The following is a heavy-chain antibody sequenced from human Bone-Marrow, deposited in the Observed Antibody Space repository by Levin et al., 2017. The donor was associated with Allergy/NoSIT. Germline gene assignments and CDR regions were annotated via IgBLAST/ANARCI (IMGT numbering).Heavy chain of an antibody. CDR2: MNPNLGGA. CDR1: GYTFTSYF. Sequence: ASVKVSCKASGYTFTSYFLYWVRQAPGQGLEWVGWMNPNLGGATYAQNFQGRVTMTRDTSISTAYMELGGLRSDDTALYYCARVRGLADSSRDYYYPMDVWGQGTTVTVSS. CDR3: ARVRGLADSSRDYYYPMDV. V-gene: IGHV1-2*02. D-gene: IGHD3-22*01. J-gene: IGHJ6*02.